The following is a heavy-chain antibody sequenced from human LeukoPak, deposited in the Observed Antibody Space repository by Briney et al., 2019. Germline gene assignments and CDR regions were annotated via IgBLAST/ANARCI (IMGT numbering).Heavy chain of an antibody. Sequence: GGSLRLSCAASGFIFSSYAMHWVRQAPGKGLEWVAVISFDGNNKYYTDSVKGRFTISRDKSKNTLYLQMNSLRAEDTAVYYCAREVVVTAILWGRPFSWFDPWGQGTLVTVSS. D-gene: IGHD2-21*02. CDR1: GFIFSSYA. CDR3: AREVVVTAILWGRPFSWFDP. J-gene: IGHJ5*02. V-gene: IGHV3-30-3*01. CDR2: ISFDGNNK.